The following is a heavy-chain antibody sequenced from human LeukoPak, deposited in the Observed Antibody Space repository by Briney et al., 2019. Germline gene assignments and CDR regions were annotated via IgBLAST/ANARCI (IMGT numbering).Heavy chain of an antibody. CDR2: IYSGGST. CDR3: YSMIVVEIRVINDY. D-gene: IGHD3-22*01. J-gene: IGHJ4*02. CDR1: GFTVSSNY. V-gene: IGHV3-66*01. Sequence: PGGSLRLSCAVSGFTVSSNYMSWVRQAPGKGLEWVSVIYSGGSTYYADSVKGRFTISRDNSKNTLYLQMNSLRAEDTAVYYCYSMIVVEIRVINDYGGQGTLVTVSA.